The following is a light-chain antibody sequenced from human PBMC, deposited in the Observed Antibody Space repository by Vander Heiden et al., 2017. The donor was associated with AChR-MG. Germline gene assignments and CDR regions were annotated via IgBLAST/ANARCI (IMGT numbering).Light chain of an antibody. CDR3: QQYGSTPCT. CDR2: GAS. J-gene: IGKJ3*01. Sequence: DIVLTPSPGPLSLSPGESATISCSASQSVSSSYLAWYQQKPGQPPRLLIYGASSRATGIPDRFSGSGSGTDFTLTISRLEPEDVAVYYCQQYGSTPCTFGPGTKVEIK. V-gene: IGKV3-20*01. CDR1: QSVSSSY.